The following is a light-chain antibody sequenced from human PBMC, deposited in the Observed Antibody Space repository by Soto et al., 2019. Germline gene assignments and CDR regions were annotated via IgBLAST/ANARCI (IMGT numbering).Light chain of an antibody. Sequence: VLTQCPGTLSLSPGERATLACRASQGVXNTYVAWYWHIPGQTPRLLXYGAANRATGIPDRFSGSGSGTDFTLTISRMEPEYFAVYDCQQYGSTPWTFGQGTKVDIK. CDR1: QGVXNTY. CDR3: QQYGSTPWT. CDR2: GAA. V-gene: IGKV3-20*01. J-gene: IGKJ1*01.